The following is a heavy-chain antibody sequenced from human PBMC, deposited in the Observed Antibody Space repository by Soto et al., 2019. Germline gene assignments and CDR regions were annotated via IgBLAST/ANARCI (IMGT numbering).Heavy chain of an antibody. Sequence: QVQLQESGPGLVKPSQTLSLTRTVSGGSISSGAYYWSWIRQHPGKGLEWIGYIYYSGSTYYNPSLKSRVTISVDTSKNQFSLKLSSVTAADTAVYYCAIYDSSGSRGFQHWGQGTLVTVSS. CDR2: IYYSGST. J-gene: IGHJ1*01. D-gene: IGHD3-22*01. CDR3: AIYDSSGSRGFQH. CDR1: GGSISSGAYY. V-gene: IGHV4-31*03.